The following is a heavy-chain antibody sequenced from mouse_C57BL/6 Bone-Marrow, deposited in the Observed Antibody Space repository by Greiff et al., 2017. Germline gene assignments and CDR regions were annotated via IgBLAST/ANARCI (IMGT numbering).Heavy chain of an antibody. CDR1: GYTFTSYW. CDR3: ARYGSSYVDYAMDY. D-gene: IGHD1-1*01. Sequence: QVQLQQPGAELVRPGTSVKLSCKASGYTFTSYWMHWVKQRPGQGLEWIGVIDPSDSYTNYNQKFKGKATLTVDTSSSTAYMQLSSLTSEDSAVYYCARYGSSYVDYAMDYWGQGTSVTVSS. V-gene: IGHV1-59*01. J-gene: IGHJ4*01. CDR2: IDPSDSYT.